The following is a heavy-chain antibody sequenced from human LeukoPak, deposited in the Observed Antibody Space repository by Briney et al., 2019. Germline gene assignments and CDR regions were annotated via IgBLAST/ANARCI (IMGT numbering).Heavy chain of an antibody. V-gene: IGHV4-4*07. CDR3: ARAPEFSSGWLLDY. CDR2: IHTSGRA. D-gene: IGHD6-19*01. J-gene: IGHJ4*02. CDR1: GDSISTYY. Sequence: PSETLSLTCTVSGDSISTYYWSWIRQSAGKGLEWIGRIHTSGRANYNPSLKSRVTMSVDTSKTQFSLKVNSVTAADTGAYYCARAPEFSSGWLLDYWGQGSLVTVSS.